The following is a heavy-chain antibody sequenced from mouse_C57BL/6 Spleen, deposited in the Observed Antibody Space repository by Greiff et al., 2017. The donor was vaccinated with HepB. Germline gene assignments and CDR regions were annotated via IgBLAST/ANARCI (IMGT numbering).Heavy chain of an antibody. J-gene: IGHJ2*01. CDR2: IYWDDDK. V-gene: IGHV8-12*01. Sequence: QVTLKESGPGILQSSQTLSLTCSFSGFSLSTSGMGVSWIRQPSGKGLEWLAHIYWDDDKRYNPSLKSRLTISKDTSRNQVFLKITSVDTADTATYYCARRDPYGNYERGIYFDYWGQGTTLTVSS. D-gene: IGHD2-1*01. CDR1: GFSLSTSGMG. CDR3: ARRDPYGNYERGIYFDY.